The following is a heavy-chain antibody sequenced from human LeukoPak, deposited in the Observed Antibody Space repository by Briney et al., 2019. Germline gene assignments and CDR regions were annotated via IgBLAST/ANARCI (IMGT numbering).Heavy chain of an antibody. J-gene: IGHJ4*02. CDR3: ATNGPAIAVAGYVDY. D-gene: IGHD6-19*01. Sequence: PGRSLRLSCAASGFTFSGYAMHWVRQAPGKGLEWVAVISYDGSTEYYADSVKGRFTISRDNSKTTLYLQMNSLRAEDAAVYYCATNGPAIAVAGYVDYWGQGTLVTVSS. V-gene: IGHV3-30-3*01. CDR2: ISYDGSTE. CDR1: GFTFSGYA.